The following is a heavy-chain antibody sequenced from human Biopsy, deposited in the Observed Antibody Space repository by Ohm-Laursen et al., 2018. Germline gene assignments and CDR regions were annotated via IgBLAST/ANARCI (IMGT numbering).Heavy chain of an antibody. J-gene: IGHJ6*02. V-gene: IGHV4-34*01. CDR1: GGSFNGYF. CDR3: ARVPLPGIGAAYQGRFLYGMDV. D-gene: IGHD6-13*01. CDR2: ITQSGST. Sequence: GTLSLTWAVYGGSFNGYFWSWIRQPPGKGLEWIGDITQSGSTNYSPSLKSRVTISVDTAKKQFSLSLRSVTAADTAVYYCARVPLPGIGAAYQGRFLYGMDVWGQGTTVSVSS.